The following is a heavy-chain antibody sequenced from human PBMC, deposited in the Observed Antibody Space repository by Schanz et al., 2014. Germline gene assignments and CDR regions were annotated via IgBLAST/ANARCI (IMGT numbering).Heavy chain of an antibody. J-gene: IGHJ3*02. CDR1: GYTFTNYG. CDR3: ARDIQYHYDTSGPVGAFDI. V-gene: IGHV1-18*01. CDR2: MSADNGNT. Sequence: QVHLVQSGVEVKKPGASVKVSCKASGYTFTNYGISWVRQAPGQGLEWLGWMSADNGNTNYAKKLQGRLTLTRDTSTNTAYMDLRSLRSDDTAVYYCARDIQYHYDTSGPVGAFDIWGQGTVVTVSS. D-gene: IGHD3-22*01.